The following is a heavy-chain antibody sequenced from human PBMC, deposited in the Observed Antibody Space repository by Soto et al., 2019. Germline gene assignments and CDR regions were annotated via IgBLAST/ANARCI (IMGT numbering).Heavy chain of an antibody. Sequence: QVQLQESGPGLVKPSGTLSLTCAVSGDSVRSSNWWTWVRQSPGKGLEWIGEIYHLGGTNYNPSLKSRVTISVDMAKNQVSLKLSSVTAADTAVYYCATMKKPRGYYYGLNVWGQGTTVTVSS. V-gene: IGHV4-4*02. CDR2: IYHLGGT. J-gene: IGHJ6*02. CDR3: ATMKKPRGYYYGLNV. CDR1: GDSVRSSNW.